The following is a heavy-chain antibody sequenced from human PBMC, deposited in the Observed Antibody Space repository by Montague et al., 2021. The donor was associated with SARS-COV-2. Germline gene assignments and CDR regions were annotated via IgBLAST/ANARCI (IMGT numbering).Heavy chain of an antibody. V-gene: IGHV4-61*08. D-gene: IGHD2-2*01. Sequence: SETLSLTCTVSGGSVTSGDYYWTWIRQPLGKGLEWIGYTYNTGRTNYNPSLKSRVTISMDTSKNQFSLKVDSVSAAGTAVYYCATEMPAYDVFDIWGQGTMVTVSS. CDR3: ATEMPAYDVFDI. CDR1: GGSVTSGDYY. CDR2: TYNTGRT. J-gene: IGHJ3*02.